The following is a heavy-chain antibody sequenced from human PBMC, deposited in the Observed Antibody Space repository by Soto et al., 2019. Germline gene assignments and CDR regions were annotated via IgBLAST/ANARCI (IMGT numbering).Heavy chain of an antibody. CDR1: GGSISSGGYS. CDR3: ARGYSRGDTNGMDV. Sequence: SETLSLTCAVSGGSISSGGYSWSWIRQTPGKGLEWIGYMYHSGSTYYNPSLKSRVTISIDRSKNQFSLKLSSVTAADPAVYNLARGYSRGDTNGMDVCGQGTTVTVPS. J-gene: IGHJ6*02. D-gene: IGHD6-19*01. CDR2: MYHSGST. V-gene: IGHV4-30-2*01.